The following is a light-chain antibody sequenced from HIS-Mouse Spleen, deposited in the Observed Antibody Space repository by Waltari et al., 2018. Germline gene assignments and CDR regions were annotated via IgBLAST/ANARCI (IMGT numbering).Light chain of an antibody. J-gene: IGLJ3*02. CDR1: SSDVGSYNL. Sequence: QSALTQPASVSGSPGQSITISCTGTSSDVGSYNLVPCYQQHPGKAPKLMIYEGSKRPSGVSNRFSGSKSGNTASLTISGLQADDEADYYCCSYAGSSTWVFGGGTKLTVL. V-gene: IGLV2-23*01. CDR2: EGS. CDR3: CSYAGSSTWV.